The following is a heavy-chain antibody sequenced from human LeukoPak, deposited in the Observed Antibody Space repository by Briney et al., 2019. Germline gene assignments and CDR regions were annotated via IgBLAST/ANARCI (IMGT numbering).Heavy chain of an antibody. V-gene: IGHV3-15*01. CDR2: IKSKTDGGTT. J-gene: IGHJ4*02. CDR1: GFIFNNYG. D-gene: IGHD6-19*01. CDR3: TTDPSGWYYFDY. Sequence: GGSLRLSCAAPGFIFNNYGLIWVGQAPGKGLEWVGRIKSKTDGGTTDYAAPVKGRFTISRDDSKNTLYLQMNSLKTEDTAVYYCTTDPSGWYYFDYWGQGTLVTVSS.